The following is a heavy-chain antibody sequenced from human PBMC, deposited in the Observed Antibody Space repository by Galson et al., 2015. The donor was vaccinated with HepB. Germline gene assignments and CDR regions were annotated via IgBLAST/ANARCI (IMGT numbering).Heavy chain of an antibody. CDR2: INPNSGGT. J-gene: IGHJ4*02. D-gene: IGHD4-17*01. Sequence: SVKVSCKASGYTFTGYYMHWVRQAPGQGLEWMGRINPNSGGTNYAQKFQGRVTMIRDTSISTAYMELSRLRSDDTAVYYCARSFYGDYVDYWGQGTLVTVSS. CDR3: ARSFYGDYVDY. V-gene: IGHV1-2*06. CDR1: GYTFTGYY.